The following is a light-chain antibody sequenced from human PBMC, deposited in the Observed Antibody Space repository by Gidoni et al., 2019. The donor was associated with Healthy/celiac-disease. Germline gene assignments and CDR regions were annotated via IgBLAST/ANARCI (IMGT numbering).Light chain of an antibody. CDR3: QQSYSTPT. CDR1: QSISSH. V-gene: IGKV1-39*01. CDR2: AAS. J-gene: IGKJ1*01. Sequence: DIQMTPSPSSLSAAVGEKVTITCRASQSISSHVNWYQQKPGKAPKLLIYAASSLQSGVPTRFSGSGAGTDFTLTISSLQPEDVATYYCQQSYSTPTFGQXTKVEIK.